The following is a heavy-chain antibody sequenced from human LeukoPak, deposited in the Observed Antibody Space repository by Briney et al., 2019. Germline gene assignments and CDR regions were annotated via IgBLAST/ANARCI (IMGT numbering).Heavy chain of an antibody. CDR2: INSDGTST. Sequence: GGSLRLSCAASGFTFSTYWMHWVRQAPGKGLVWVSRINSDGTSTYYADSVKGRFTISRDNAKNTLFLQMNSLRAEDTAVYYCARGGGRYSSAYYFDYWGQGTLVTVSS. V-gene: IGHV3-74*01. CDR1: GFTFSTYW. CDR3: ARGGGRYSSAYYFDY. J-gene: IGHJ4*02. D-gene: IGHD6-25*01.